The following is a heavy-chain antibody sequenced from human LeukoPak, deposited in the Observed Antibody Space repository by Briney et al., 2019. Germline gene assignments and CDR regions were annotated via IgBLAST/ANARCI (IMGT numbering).Heavy chain of an antibody. CDR3: ARHTQAGYFDWLSPDY. J-gene: IGHJ4*02. Sequence: SETLSLTCTVSGGSISSSSYYWGWIRQPPGKGLEWIGSIYYSGSTYYNPSLKSRVTISVDTSKNQFSLKLSSVTAADTAVYYCARHTQAGYFDWLSPDYWGQGTLVTVSS. CDR1: GGSISSSSYY. D-gene: IGHD3-9*01. V-gene: IGHV4-39*01. CDR2: IYYSGST.